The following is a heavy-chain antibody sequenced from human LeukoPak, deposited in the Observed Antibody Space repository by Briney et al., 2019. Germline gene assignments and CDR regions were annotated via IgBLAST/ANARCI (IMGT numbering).Heavy chain of an antibody. CDR3: AGGASGYFDY. CDR1: GGSFSGYY. D-gene: IGHD6-25*01. Sequence: PSETLSLTCAVYGGSFSGYYWSWIRQPPGKGLEWIGEINHSGSTNYNPSLKSRVTISVDTSKNQFSLKLSSVTAADTAVYHCAGGASGYFDYWGQGTLVTVSS. V-gene: IGHV4-34*01. J-gene: IGHJ4*02. CDR2: INHSGST.